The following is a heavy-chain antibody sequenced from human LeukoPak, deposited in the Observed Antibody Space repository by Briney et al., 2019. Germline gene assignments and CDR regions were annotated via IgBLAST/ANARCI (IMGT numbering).Heavy chain of an antibody. V-gene: IGHV1-8*01. CDR2: MNPNSGNI. J-gene: IGHJ5*02. Sequence: ASVKVSCKASGYTFTSYDINWVRQATGQGLEGMGWMNPNSGNIGFAQKFQGRVTMTRNTSISTAYMELSSLRSEDTAVYYCARDSGSTYYYDSSGSKGWFDPWGQGTLVTVSS. CDR1: GYTFTSYD. D-gene: IGHD3-22*01. CDR3: ARDSGSTYYYDSSGSKGWFDP.